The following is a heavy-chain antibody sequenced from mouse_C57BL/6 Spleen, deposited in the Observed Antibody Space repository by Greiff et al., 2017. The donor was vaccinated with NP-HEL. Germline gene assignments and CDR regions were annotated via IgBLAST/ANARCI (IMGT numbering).Heavy chain of an antibody. CDR1: GYAFSSSW. J-gene: IGHJ2*01. D-gene: IGHD2-4*01. V-gene: IGHV1-82*01. CDR3: ARQITANYFDY. Sequence: QVQLQQSGPELVKPGASVKISCKASGYAFSSSWMNWVKQRPGKGLEWIGRIYPGDGDTNYNGKFKGKATLTADKSSSTAYMQLSSLTSEDSAVYFCARQITANYFDYWGQGTTLTVSS. CDR2: IYPGDGDT.